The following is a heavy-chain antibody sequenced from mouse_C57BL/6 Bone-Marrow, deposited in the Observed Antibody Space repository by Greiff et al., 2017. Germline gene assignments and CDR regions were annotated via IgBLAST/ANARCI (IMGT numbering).Heavy chain of an antibody. Sequence: VQLQQSGPELVKPGASVKISCKASGYTFTDYYMNWVKQSHGKSLEWIGDINPNNGGTSYNQKFKGKATLTVDKSSSTAYMELRSLTSEDSAVYYGARAYFSWFAYWGQGTLVTVSA. CDR2: INPNNGGT. CDR1: GYTFTDYY. CDR3: ARAYFSWFAY. V-gene: IGHV1-26*01. D-gene: IGHD2-10*01. J-gene: IGHJ3*01.